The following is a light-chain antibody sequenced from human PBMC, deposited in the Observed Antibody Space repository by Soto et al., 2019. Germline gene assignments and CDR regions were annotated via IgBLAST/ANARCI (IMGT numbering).Light chain of an antibody. CDR1: SSDVGAYNY. V-gene: IGLV2-14*03. Sequence: QSALTQPASVSGSPGQSITISCTGTSSDVGAYNYGSWYQQHPGKAPKLMIYDVTDRPSGVSNRFSASKSGSTASLTISGLRAEDEADYYCSSFTSNSILVFGGGTKLTVL. CDR3: SSFTSNSILV. J-gene: IGLJ2*01. CDR2: DVT.